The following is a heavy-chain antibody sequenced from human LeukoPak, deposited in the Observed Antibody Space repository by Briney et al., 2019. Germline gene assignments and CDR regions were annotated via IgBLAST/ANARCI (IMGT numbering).Heavy chain of an antibody. Sequence: SETLSLTCTVSGGSISSSSYYWGWIRQPPGKGLEWIGSIYYGGGTYYNPSLKSRVTISVDTSKNQFSLKLSSVTAADTAVYYCARHFGSKGYYFYYYMDVWGKGTTVTVSS. D-gene: IGHD4-11*01. V-gene: IGHV4-39*01. CDR1: GGSISSSSYY. CDR2: IYYGGGT. CDR3: ARHFGSKGYYFYYYMDV. J-gene: IGHJ6*03.